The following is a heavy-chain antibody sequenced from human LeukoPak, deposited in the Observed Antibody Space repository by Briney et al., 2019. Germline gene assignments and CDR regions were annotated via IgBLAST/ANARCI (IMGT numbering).Heavy chain of an antibody. D-gene: IGHD6-13*01. CDR3: ARVSSSWYQDWYFDL. Sequence: SETLSLTCTVSGASINSDTYYWGWIRQPPGKGLEWIGTHSHSESPTYNPSLKSRVTMSLDTSKNQFSLKLSSVTAADTAVYYCARVSSSWYQDWYFDLWGRGTLVTVSS. CDR2: HSHSESP. J-gene: IGHJ2*01. CDR1: GASINSDTYY. V-gene: IGHV4-39*07.